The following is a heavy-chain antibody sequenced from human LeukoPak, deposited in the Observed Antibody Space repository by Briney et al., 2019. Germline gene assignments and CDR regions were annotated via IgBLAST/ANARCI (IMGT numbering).Heavy chain of an antibody. V-gene: IGHV4-4*02. J-gene: IGHJ6*02. CDR3: ASGGYYYYGMDV. D-gene: IGHD3-16*01. CDR2: IYHSGST. Sequence: SETLSLTCAVSGGSISSSNWWSWVRQPPGKGLEWIGGIYHSGSTNYNSSLKSRVTISVDKSKNQFSLKLSSVTAADTAVYYCASGGYYYYGMDVWGQGTTVTVSS. CDR1: GGSISSSNW.